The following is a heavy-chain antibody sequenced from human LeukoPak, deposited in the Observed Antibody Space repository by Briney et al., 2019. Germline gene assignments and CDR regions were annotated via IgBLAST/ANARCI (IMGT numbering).Heavy chain of an antibody. J-gene: IGHJ4*02. D-gene: IGHD3-10*01. V-gene: IGHV3-30-3*01. Sequence: GGSLRLSCAASGLTFRSHGMHWVRQAPGKGLEWAAVISYDGSKKDYADSVKGRFTISRDSSKNTVYLQMNSLRTEDTAFYYCARDLSGSYSVDYWGQGTLVTVSS. CDR3: ARDLSGSYSVDY. CDR2: ISYDGSKK. CDR1: GLTFRSHG.